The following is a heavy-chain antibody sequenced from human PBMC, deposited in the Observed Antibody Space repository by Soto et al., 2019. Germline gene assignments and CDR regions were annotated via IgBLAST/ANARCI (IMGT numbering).Heavy chain of an antibody. D-gene: IGHD3-10*01. Sequence: SETLSLTCAVYGGSFSGYYWSWIRQPPGKGLEWIGEINHSGSTNYNPSLKSRVTISVDTSKNQFSLKLSSVTAADTAVYYCASVVVRGVIITYPHWYYPWVQGTLVTVSP. V-gene: IGHV4-34*01. CDR1: GGSFSGYY. CDR3: ASVVVRGVIITYPHWYYP. J-gene: IGHJ5*02. CDR2: INHSGST.